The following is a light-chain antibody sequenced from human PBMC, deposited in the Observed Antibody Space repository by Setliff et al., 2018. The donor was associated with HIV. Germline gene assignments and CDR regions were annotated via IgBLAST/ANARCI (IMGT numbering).Light chain of an antibody. CDR2: DVS. Sequence: QSVLTQPASVSGSPGQSVTFSCTGTSDDVGNFNYVSWYQQHPGKGPKLLIYDVSNRPSGISSRFSGSKSGNTASLSISGLQAEDEADYYCSSYTSSTTYVFGSGTKVTVL. V-gene: IGLV2-14*03. J-gene: IGLJ1*01. CDR1: SDDVGNFNY. CDR3: SSYTSSTTYV.